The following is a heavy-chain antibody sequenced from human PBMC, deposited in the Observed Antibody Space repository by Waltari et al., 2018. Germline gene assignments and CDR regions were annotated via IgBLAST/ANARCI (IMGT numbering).Heavy chain of an antibody. J-gene: IGHJ6*02. CDR2: ITSDGSRT. CDR3: ASHRPGGYGMDV. D-gene: IGHD2-15*01. CDR1: GLTFSAYW. Sequence: VQLGESGGGLVQPGGSLRLSCEASGLTFSAYWMCWVRQVPGKGLVWVSTITSDGSRTRYADSVKGRFTVSRDNAKNTLYLQMNSLRAEDTAVYYCASHRPGGYGMDVWGHGTTVTVSS. V-gene: IGHV3-74*01.